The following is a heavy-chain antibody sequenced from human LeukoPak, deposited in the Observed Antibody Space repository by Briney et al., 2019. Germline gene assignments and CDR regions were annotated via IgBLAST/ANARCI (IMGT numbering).Heavy chain of an antibody. CDR2: ISSSGSTI. Sequence: GGSLRLSCAASGFTFSDYYMSWIRQAPGKGLECLSYISSSGSTIYYADSVKGRFTISRDNAKNSLYLQMNSLRAEDTAVYYCARDWEQQLINDYWGQGTLVTVSS. V-gene: IGHV3-11*01. CDR1: GFTFSDYY. CDR3: ARDWEQQLINDY. D-gene: IGHD6-13*01. J-gene: IGHJ4*02.